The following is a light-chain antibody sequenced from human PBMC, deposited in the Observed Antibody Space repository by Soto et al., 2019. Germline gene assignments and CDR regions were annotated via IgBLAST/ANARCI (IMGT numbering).Light chain of an antibody. J-gene: IGLJ1*01. CDR2: EVS. V-gene: IGLV2-11*01. CDR3: GSYTSTDTPFV. Sequence: QSVLTQPRSVSGSPGQSVTISCTGTSSDVGGYNYVSWYQQHPGKAPKLMIYEVSNRPSGVSDRFSGSKSGNKASLIISNLEAEDESDYYCGSYTSTDTPFVFGTGTKVTVL. CDR1: SSDVGGYNY.